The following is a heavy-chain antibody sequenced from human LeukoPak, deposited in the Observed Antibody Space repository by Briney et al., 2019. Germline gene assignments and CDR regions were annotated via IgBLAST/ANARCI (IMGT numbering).Heavy chain of an antibody. D-gene: IGHD3-22*01. V-gene: IGHV3-53*01. CDR1: GFTVSSNY. Sequence: PGGSLRLSCAASGFTVSSNYMSWVRQAPGKGLEWVSVIYSGGSTYYSESVKGRFSISRDNSKNTLYLQMNSLRAEDTAVYYCARAPHKYYYDSSGYNYYYYYYMDVWGKGTTVTVSS. J-gene: IGHJ6*03. CDR2: IYSGGST. CDR3: ARAPHKYYYDSSGYNYYYYYYMDV.